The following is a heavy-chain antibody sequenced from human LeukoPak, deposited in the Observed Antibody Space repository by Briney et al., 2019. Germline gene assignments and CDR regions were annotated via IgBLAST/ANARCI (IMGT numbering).Heavy chain of an antibody. CDR1: GGSISSGGYY. D-gene: IGHD3-10*01. V-gene: IGHV4-31*03. CDR3: ARPSDSGRERSGGFDP. J-gene: IGHJ5*02. CDR2: TYYSGSA. Sequence: SETLSLTCTVSGGSISSGGYYWNWIRQHPGKGLEWIGYTYYSGSAYYNPSLKSRVTISVDTSKNQFSLKLSSVTAADTAVYYCARPSDSGRERSGGFDPWGQGTLVTVSS.